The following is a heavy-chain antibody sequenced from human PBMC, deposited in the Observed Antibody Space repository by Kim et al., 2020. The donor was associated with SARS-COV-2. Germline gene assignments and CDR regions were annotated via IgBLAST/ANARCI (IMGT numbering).Heavy chain of an antibody. CDR1: GYTFTGYY. CDR3: ARAFADTAMAFLDY. CDR2: INPNSGGT. Sequence: ASVKVSCKASGYTFTGYYMHWVRQAPGQGLEWMGWINPNSGGTNYAQKFQGWVTMTRDTSISTAYMELSRLRSDDTAVYYCARAFADTAMAFLDYWGQGTLVTVSS. D-gene: IGHD5-18*01. J-gene: IGHJ4*02. V-gene: IGHV1-2*04.